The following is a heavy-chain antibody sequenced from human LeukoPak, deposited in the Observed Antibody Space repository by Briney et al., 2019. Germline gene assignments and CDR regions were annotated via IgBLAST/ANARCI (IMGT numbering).Heavy chain of an antibody. CDR2: ISSSSSTI. CDR3: ARGVPTYYDFWSGYYRDNYFDY. CDR1: GFTFSSYS. D-gene: IGHD3-3*01. V-gene: IGHV3-48*02. Sequence: TGESLRLSCAAAGFTFSSYSMNWVRQAPGKGLEWVSYISSSSSTIYYADSVKGRFTISRDNAKNSLYLQMNSLRDEDTAVYYCARGVPTYYDFWSGYYRDNYFDYWGQGTLVTVSS. J-gene: IGHJ4*02.